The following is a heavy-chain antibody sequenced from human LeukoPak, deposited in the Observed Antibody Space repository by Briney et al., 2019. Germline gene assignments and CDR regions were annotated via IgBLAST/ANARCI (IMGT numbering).Heavy chain of an antibody. J-gene: IGHJ4*02. Sequence: SETLSLTCAVYGGSFSGYYWRWIRQPPGKGLEWIGEINHSGSTNYNPSLKSRVTISVDTSKNQFSLKLSSVTAADTAVYYCAASWKWSHYFDYWGQGTLVTVSS. V-gene: IGHV4-34*01. CDR3: AASWKWSHYFDY. CDR2: INHSGST. D-gene: IGHD2-15*01. CDR1: GGSFSGYY.